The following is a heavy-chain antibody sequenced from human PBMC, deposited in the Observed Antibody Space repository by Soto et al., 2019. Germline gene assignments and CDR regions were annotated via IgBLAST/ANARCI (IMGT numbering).Heavy chain of an antibody. CDR2: IIPMFNTT. V-gene: IGHV1-69*01. D-gene: IGHD3-22*01. CDR3: ARYAYDRGALDY. J-gene: IGHJ4*02. Sequence: QVQLVQSGAEVKKPGSSVKVSCKASGGNFSTHAISWVRQAPGQGLVWMGGIIPMFNTTISAQKFQGRVTITADEYTSTAYMELCSLRSEDTAVYYCARYAYDRGALDYWGQGTLVTVSS. CDR1: GGNFSTHA.